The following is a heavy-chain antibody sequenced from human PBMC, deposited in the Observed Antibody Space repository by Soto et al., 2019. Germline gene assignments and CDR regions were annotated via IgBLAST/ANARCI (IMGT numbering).Heavy chain of an antibody. CDR2: INPNSGGT. CDR1: GYTFTVYY. V-gene: IGHV1-2*02. J-gene: IGHJ4*02. Sequence: ASVKVSCKASGYTFTVYYMHCVLQSPGQGLEWMGWINPNSGGTNYAQKFQGRVTMTRDTSISTAYMELSRLRSDDTAVYYCARGPYSRELLQLGYWGQGTLVTVSS. CDR3: ARGPYSRELLQLGY. D-gene: IGHD1-26*01.